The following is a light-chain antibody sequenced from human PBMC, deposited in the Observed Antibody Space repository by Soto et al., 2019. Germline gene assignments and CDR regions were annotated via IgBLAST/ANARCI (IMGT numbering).Light chain of an antibody. CDR1: QTISSW. CDR3: LQDYNYPRT. Sequence: DIQMTQSPSSVSASVGDRVTITCRASQTISSWLAWYQQKPGKAPKLLIYKASTLKSGVPSRFSGSGSGTDFTLTISSLQPEDFATYYCLQDYNYPRTFGQGTKVDIK. CDR2: KAS. J-gene: IGKJ1*01. V-gene: IGKV1-5*03.